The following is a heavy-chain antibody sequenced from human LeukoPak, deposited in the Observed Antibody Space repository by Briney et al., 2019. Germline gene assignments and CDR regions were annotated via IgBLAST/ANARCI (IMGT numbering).Heavy chain of an antibody. D-gene: IGHD3-10*02. Sequence: ASVKVSCKASGNTSTAYYIHWVRQAPGQGLEWMGRINFNSGGTNYAQKFQGRVTMTRDTSISTANMELSRLRSDDTAVYYCAPRFGELSDFWGQGTLVTVSS. CDR1: GNTSTAYY. CDR2: INFNSGGT. J-gene: IGHJ4*02. V-gene: IGHV1-2*06. CDR3: APRFGELSDF.